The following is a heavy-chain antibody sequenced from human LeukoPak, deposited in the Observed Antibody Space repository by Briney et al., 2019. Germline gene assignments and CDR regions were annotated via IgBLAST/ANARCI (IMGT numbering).Heavy chain of an antibody. V-gene: IGHV4-34*01. CDR3: ARGDGDYGLIDY. CDR1: SESFSGYS. CDR2: INHSGST. J-gene: IGHJ4*02. D-gene: IGHD4-17*01. Sequence: SETLSLTCAVYSESFSGYSYIWIRQPPGKGLDWIGKINHSGSTNYNPSLKSRVTISIDTSKNQFSLKLNSVTAADTAVYYCARGDGDYGLIDYWGQGTLVTVSS.